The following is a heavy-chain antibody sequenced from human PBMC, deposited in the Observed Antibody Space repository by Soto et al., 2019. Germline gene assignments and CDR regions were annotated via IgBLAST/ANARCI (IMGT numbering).Heavy chain of an antibody. J-gene: IGHJ5*02. CDR3: ASGTSGWYVGWFDP. D-gene: IGHD6-19*01. V-gene: IGHV1-69*02. CDR2: IIPILGIA. Sequence: QVQLVQSGAEVKKPGSSVKVSCKASGGTFSSYTISWVRQAPGQGLEWMGRIIPILGIANYAQKCHGRVKITADKTTSPDYMVLRRLRSEDTAVYYCASGTSGWYVGWFDPWGQGALVTVSS. CDR1: GGTFSSYT.